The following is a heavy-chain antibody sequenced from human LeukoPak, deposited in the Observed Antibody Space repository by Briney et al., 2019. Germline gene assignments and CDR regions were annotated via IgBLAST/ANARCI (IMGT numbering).Heavy chain of an antibody. CDR3: ARASSEVSLGFYYYMDV. CDR1: GYTFTGYY. J-gene: IGHJ6*03. Sequence: ASVNVSCKASGYTFTGYYMNWVRQAPGQGLEWMGWINPYSGDTNYAQKFQGRVTMTRHSSINTAYMELSRLRSDDTAEYYCARASSEVSLGFYYYMDVWGKGTTVTVSS. D-gene: IGHD1-26*01. CDR2: INPYSGDT. V-gene: IGHV1-2*02.